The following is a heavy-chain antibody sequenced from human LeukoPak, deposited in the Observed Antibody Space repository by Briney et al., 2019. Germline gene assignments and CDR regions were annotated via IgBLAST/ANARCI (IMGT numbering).Heavy chain of an antibody. CDR1: GGTFSSYA. D-gene: IGHD6-19*01. Sequence: ASVKVSCKASGGTFSSYAISWVRQAPGQGLEWMGGIIPIFGTANYAQKFHGRVTITTDESTSTAYMELSSLRSEDTAVYYCASCTPTQWTNWFDPWGQGTLVTVSS. CDR2: IIPIFGTA. CDR3: ASCTPTQWTNWFDP. V-gene: IGHV1-69*05. J-gene: IGHJ5*02.